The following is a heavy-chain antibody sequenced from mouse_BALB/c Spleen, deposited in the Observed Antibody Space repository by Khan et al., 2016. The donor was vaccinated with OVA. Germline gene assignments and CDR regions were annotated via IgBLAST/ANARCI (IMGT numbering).Heavy chain of an antibody. CDR2: IDPANGNT. V-gene: IGHV14-3*02. J-gene: IGHJ1*01. Sequence: VQLKESGAELVKPGASVKLSCTASGFNIKDTYMHWVKQRPEQGLEWIGRIDPANGNTKYDPKFQGKAIITADTSSNTAYLQLSSLTSEDTAVYYYARYYGSSYWYFDDWGAGTTVTVSS. CDR3: ARYYGSSYWYFDD. D-gene: IGHD1-1*01. CDR1: GFNIKDTY.